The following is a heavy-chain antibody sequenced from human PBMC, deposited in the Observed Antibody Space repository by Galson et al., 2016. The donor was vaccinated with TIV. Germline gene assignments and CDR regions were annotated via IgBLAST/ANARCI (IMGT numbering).Heavy chain of an antibody. Sequence: PVKVSCKASGGTFSSYAFSWVRQAPGQGLEWMGRIIGMFGTTNYAQKFQGRVTITADELTSTVYMELSGLTSEDTAVYYCARAPGYHDSSAYYPAWGQGTLVTVSS. CDR2: IIGMFGTT. CDR1: GGTFSSYA. D-gene: IGHD3-22*01. J-gene: IGHJ5*02. CDR3: ARAPGYHDSSAYYPA. V-gene: IGHV1-69*13.